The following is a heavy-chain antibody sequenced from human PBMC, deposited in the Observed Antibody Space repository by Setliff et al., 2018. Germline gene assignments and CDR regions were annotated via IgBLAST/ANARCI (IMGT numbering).Heavy chain of an antibody. D-gene: IGHD2-2*01. V-gene: IGHV4-38-2*01. CDR3: ARTSTGRYFDL. CDR2: VYYSGST. J-gene: IGHJ2*01. Sequence: SETLSLTCAVSDFSVSSVYYWGWIQQPPGKGLEWIANVYYSGSTYYNPSLESRVTMSVDTSKSQFSLNLYSVTAADTAVYYCARTSTGRYFDLWGRGTLVTVSS. CDR1: DFSVSSVYY.